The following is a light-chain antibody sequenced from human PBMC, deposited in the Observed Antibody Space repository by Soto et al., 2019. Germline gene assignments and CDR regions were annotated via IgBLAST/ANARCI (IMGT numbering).Light chain of an antibody. J-gene: IGKJ2*01. CDR3: LQDYNYPYT. Sequence: AIQMTQSPSSLSASVGDRVTITCRASQAIRNDLGWYQQKPGKAPNLLIYAASSLQSGVPSRFSGSGSGTDFTLTISSLQPEDFATYYCLQDYNYPYTLGQGTKLEIK. CDR1: QAIRND. CDR2: AAS. V-gene: IGKV1-6*01.